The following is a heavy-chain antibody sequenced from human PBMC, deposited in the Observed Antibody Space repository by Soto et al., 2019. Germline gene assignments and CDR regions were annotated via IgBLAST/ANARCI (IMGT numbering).Heavy chain of an antibody. Sequence: SVKVSCKASGGTFSSYAISWVRQAPGQGLEWMGGIIPIFGTANYAQKFQGRVTITADESTSTAYMELSSLRSEDTAVYYCARLDYYGSGSPNWFDPWGQGTLVTVSS. CDR3: ARLDYYGSGSPNWFDP. V-gene: IGHV1-69*13. D-gene: IGHD3-10*01. CDR2: IIPIFGTA. J-gene: IGHJ5*02. CDR1: GGTFSSYA.